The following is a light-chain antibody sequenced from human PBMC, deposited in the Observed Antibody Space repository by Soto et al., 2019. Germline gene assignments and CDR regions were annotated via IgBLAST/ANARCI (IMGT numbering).Light chain of an antibody. V-gene: IGLV2-14*01. Sequence: QSALTQPASVSGSPGQSITISCTGSSGDVGAYNFVSWFQQHPGKAPKIILYDVTSRPSGVSNRFSGSKSGNTASLTISGLQAEDEADYYCNSFTTSSTLLFGGGTKVTVL. CDR2: DVT. CDR1: SGDVGAYNF. CDR3: NSFTTSSTLL. J-gene: IGLJ2*01.